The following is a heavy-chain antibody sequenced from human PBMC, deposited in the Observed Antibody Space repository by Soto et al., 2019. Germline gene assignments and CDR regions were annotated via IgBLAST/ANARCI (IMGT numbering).Heavy chain of an antibody. CDR1: GYTFTGYY. D-gene: IGHD3-22*01. J-gene: IGHJ6*02. Sequence: QVQLVQSGAEVKKPGASVKVSCKASGYTFTGYYMHWVRQAPGQGLEWMGWINPNSGGTNYAKNFQGWVNMTRDTSISRAYMELSRLRSDDTAVYACARDKQFRGKVRSGYYHLRYYYYDYGMHVWGQGTTVTVSS. CDR3: ARDKQFRGKVRSGYYHLRYYYYDYGMHV. V-gene: IGHV1-2*04. CDR2: INPNSGGT.